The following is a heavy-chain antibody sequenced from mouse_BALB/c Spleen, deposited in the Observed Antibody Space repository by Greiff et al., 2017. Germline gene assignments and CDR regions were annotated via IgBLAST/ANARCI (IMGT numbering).Heavy chain of an antibody. CDR2: ISCYNGAT. Sequence: LVKTGASVKISCKASGYSFTGYYMHWVKQSHGKSLAWIGYISCYNGATSYNQKFKGKATFTVDTSSSTAYMQFNSLTSEDSAVYYCARSRQVPPYYYAMDYWGQGTSVTVAS. D-gene: IGHD2-14*01. CDR1: GYSFTGYY. J-gene: IGHJ4*01. V-gene: IGHV1S34*01. CDR3: ARSRQVPPYYYAMDY.